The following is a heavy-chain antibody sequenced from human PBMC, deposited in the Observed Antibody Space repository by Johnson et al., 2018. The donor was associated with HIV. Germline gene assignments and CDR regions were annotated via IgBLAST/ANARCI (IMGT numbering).Heavy chain of an antibody. Sequence: QVQLVESGGGLVQPGGSLRLSCAASGFTFSDYYMSWIRQAPGKGLEWVSYISSSGITLYYADSVKGRFTISRDNAKNSLYLQMNSLRAEDTAVYYCASSTIVVIRPYDAFDIWGQGTMVTVSS. CDR2: ISSSGITL. CDR1: GFTFSDYY. V-gene: IGHV3-11*04. CDR3: ASSTIVVIRPYDAFDI. J-gene: IGHJ3*02. D-gene: IGHD3-22*01.